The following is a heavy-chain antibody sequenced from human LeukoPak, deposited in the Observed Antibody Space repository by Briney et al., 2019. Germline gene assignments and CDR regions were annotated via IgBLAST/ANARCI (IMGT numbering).Heavy chain of an antibody. D-gene: IGHD3-9*01. V-gene: IGHV3-30*02. CDR3: AKDSHDIRPGAFNI. CDR1: GFTFSKYA. CDR2: IRYDGSKK. Sequence: GGSLRLSCAASGFTFSKYAMHWARQAPGKGLEWVTFIRYDGSKKYYADSVKGRFTISRDNSKNTLYLQMNSLRAEDTSVYYCAKDSHDIRPGAFNIWGQGTMVTVSS. J-gene: IGHJ3*02.